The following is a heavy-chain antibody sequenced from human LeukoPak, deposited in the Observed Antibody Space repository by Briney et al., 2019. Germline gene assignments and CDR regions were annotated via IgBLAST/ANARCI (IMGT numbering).Heavy chain of an antibody. J-gene: IGHJ4*02. Sequence: GGPLRLSCAASGFTFSSYSMNWVRQAPGKGLEWVSYNSSSSSTIYYADSVKGRFTISRDNAKNSLYLQMNSLRADDTGVYYCVRDSTSADFMLMFGGGTYWGQGAQVTVSS. D-gene: IGHD3-16*01. CDR2: NSSSSSTI. V-gene: IGHV3-48*04. CDR1: GFTFSSYS. CDR3: VRDSTSADFMLMFGGGTY.